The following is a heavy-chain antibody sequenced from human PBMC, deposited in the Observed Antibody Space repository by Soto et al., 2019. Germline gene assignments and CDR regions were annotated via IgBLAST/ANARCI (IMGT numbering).Heavy chain of an antibody. J-gene: IGHJ4*02. V-gene: IGHV3-23*01. D-gene: IGHD3-10*01. CDR1: GFTFSSYA. CDR2: ISGSGGST. CDR3: AKELLWFGELLSYFDY. Sequence: GGSLRLSCAASGFTFSSYAMSWVRQAPGKGLEWVSAISGSGGSTYYADSVKGRFTISRDNSKNTLYLQMNSLRAEDTAVYYCAKELLWFGELLSYFDYWGQGTLVTVSS.